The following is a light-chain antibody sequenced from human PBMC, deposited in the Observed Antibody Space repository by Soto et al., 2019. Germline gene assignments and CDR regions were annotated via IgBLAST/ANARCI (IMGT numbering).Light chain of an antibody. Sequence: DIQMTQSPYSLSAAVGDRVTIACRASQNINTYLNWYQQKPGKAPKLLMFDAASLQSGVPSRFSGSGSGTDFTLTISRLEPEDFAVYYCQQYGGSPRTFGQGTKVDIK. CDR3: QQYGGSPRT. CDR1: QNINTY. V-gene: IGKV1-39*01. J-gene: IGKJ1*01. CDR2: DAA.